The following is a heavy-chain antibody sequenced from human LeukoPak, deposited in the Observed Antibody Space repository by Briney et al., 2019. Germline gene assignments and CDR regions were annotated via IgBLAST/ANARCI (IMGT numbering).Heavy chain of an antibody. J-gene: IGHJ4*02. CDR2: INHRGST. CDR1: GYSISSDYY. CDR3: ASLREYCSGGSCYAIV. Sequence: SETLSLTCTVSGYSISSDYYWCWLRQPPGRGLEWVGEINHRGSTNYKPSVKSRVTISVDTSKNQCSLKLSSVTAADPAVYYCASLREYCSGGSCYAIVWGQGTLVTVSS. V-gene: IGHV4-38-2*02. D-gene: IGHD2-15*01.